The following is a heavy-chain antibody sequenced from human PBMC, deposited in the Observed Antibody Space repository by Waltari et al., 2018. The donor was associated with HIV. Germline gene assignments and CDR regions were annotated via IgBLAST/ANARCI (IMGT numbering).Heavy chain of an antibody. CDR1: GFTFSSYG. CDR2: ISYDGSNK. CDR3: AKDQQLVLVWWFDP. V-gene: IGHV3-30*18. J-gene: IGHJ5*02. D-gene: IGHD6-13*01. Sequence: VQLVESGGGVVQPGRSLRLSCAASGFTFSSYGMHWVRQAPGKGLEWVAVISYDGSNKYYADSVKGRFTISRDNSKHTLYLQMNSLRAEDTAVYYCAKDQQLVLVWWFDPWGQGTLVTVSS.